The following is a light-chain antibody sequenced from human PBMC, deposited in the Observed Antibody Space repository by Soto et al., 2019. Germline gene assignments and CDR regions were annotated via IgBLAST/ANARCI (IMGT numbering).Light chain of an antibody. CDR1: GSDIGAYNY. V-gene: IGLV2-8*01. J-gene: IGLJ3*02. CDR3: STYAGSPWL. CDR2: EVT. Sequence: QSALTQPPSASGSPGQSVTISCTGTGSDIGAYNYVSWYQQYPGKAPKLMIYEVTKRPSGVPDRISGSKSGNTASLTISGLQTEDEADYYCSTYAGSPWLFGGGIKLTVL.